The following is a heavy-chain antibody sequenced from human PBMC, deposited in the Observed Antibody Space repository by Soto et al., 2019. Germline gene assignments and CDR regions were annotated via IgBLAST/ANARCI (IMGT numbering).Heavy chain of an antibody. J-gene: IGHJ6*02. D-gene: IGHD3-16*02. Sequence: GGSLRLSCAAPCFTFSNAWMKWVRPAPGKGLEWVGRIKSKTDGGTTDYAAPVKGRFTISRDDSKNTLYLQMNSLKAEDTAVYYCTTDQSYPSSMDVWGQGTTVTVSS. CDR3: TTDQSYPSSMDV. CDR1: CFTFSNAW. V-gene: IGHV3-15*07. CDR2: IKSKTDGGTT.